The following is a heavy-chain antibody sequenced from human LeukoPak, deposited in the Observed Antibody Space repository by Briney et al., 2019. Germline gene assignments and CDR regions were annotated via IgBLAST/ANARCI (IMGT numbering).Heavy chain of an antibody. CDR1: GYTFTIYD. J-gene: IGHJ6*02. V-gene: IGHV1-18*01. D-gene: IGHD3-22*01. Sequence: GASVKVSCKASGYTFTIYDITWVRQAPGQGLEWMGWITTNNGNTNYAQKLQGRVTMTTDTSTSTAYMELRSLRSDDTAVYYCARRHYDSSGYFYYYYGMDVWGQGTTVTVSS. CDR2: ITTNNGNT. CDR3: ARRHYDSSGYFYYYYGMDV.